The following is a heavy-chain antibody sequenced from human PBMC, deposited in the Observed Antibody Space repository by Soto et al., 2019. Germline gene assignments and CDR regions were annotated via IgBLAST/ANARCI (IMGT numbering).Heavy chain of an antibody. CDR3: ARDSGQYQLLLGY. D-gene: IGHD2-2*01. Sequence: QVQLVESGGGLVKPGGSLRLSCAASGFTFSDYYMSWIRQAPGQGLELVSYISSRSSYTNYADSVKGRFTISRDNAKNSLYLQRNSLRAEDTAIYYWARDSGQYQLLLGYWGQGALVTVSS. CDR1: GFTFSDYY. V-gene: IGHV3-11*06. CDR2: ISSRSSYT. J-gene: IGHJ4*02.